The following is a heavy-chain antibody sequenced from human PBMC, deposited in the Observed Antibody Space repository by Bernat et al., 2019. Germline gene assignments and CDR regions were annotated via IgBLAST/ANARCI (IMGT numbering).Heavy chain of an antibody. V-gene: IGHV3-21*05. CDR3: ARDSTNMVQGVPGYYYYYYMDV. CDR1: GFTFSSYS. CDR2: ISSSSSYI. D-gene: IGHD3-10*01. Sequence: EVQLVESGGGLVKPGGSLRLSCAASGFTFSSYSMNWVRQAPGKGRAWVSYISSSSSYIYYADSGKGRFTISRDNAKNSLYLQMNSLRAEDTAVYYCARDSTNMVQGVPGYYYYYYMDVWGKGTTVTVSS. J-gene: IGHJ6*03.